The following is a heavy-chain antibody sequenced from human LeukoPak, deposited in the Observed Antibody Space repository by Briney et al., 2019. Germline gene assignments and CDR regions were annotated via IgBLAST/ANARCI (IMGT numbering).Heavy chain of an antibody. Sequence: PSETLSLTCTGSGGSISSYYWSWIRQPAGKGLEWIGRISPSGSASGTISYNPSLKSRVTMSVDTSKNVFSLKLTSVTAADTALYYCTGSVAWNERFDSWGQGTLVTVSS. CDR3: TGSVAWNERFDS. V-gene: IGHV4-4*07. J-gene: IGHJ4*02. D-gene: IGHD1-1*01. CDR2: ISPSGSASGTI. CDR1: GGSISSYY.